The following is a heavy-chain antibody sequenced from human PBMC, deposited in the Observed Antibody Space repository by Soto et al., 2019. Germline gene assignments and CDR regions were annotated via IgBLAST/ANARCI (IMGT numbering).Heavy chain of an antibody. D-gene: IGHD6-19*01. CDR1: GFTFSSYA. V-gene: IGHV3-23*01. J-gene: IGHJ4*02. CDR3: ASRSSGWYCDY. CDR2: ISGSGSST. Sequence: EVQLLESGGGLVQPGGSLRLSCAASGFTFSSYAMNWVRQAPGKGLEWVSVISGSGSSTYYADSVKGRFTISRDNSKNTLYLQMNRLRAEDTAVYYCASRSSGWYCDYWGQGTLVTVSS.